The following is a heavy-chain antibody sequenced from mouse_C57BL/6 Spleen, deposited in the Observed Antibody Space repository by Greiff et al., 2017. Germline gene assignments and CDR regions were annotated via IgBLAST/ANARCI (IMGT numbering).Heavy chain of an antibody. CDR3: ARWEVGWYFDV. J-gene: IGHJ1*03. CDR2: IYPRSGNT. D-gene: IGHD1-1*02. Sequence: QVQLKQSGAELARPGASVKLSCKASGYTFTSYGISWVKQRTGQGLEWIGEIYPRSGNTYYNEKFKGKATLTADKSSSTAYMELRSLTSEDSAVYFCARWEVGWYFDVWGTGTTVTVSS. CDR1: GYTFTSYG. V-gene: IGHV1-81*01.